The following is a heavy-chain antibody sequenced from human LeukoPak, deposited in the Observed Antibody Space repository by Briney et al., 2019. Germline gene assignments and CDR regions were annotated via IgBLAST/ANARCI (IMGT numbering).Heavy chain of an antibody. CDR2: IKQDGSEK. J-gene: IGHJ6*03. V-gene: IGHV3-7*01. D-gene: IGHD3-3*01. CDR1: GFTFSSYW. Sequence: PGGSLRLSCAASGFTFSSYWMSWVRHAPGKGLEWVANIKQDGSEKYYVDSAKGRFTISRDNAKNSLYLQMNSLRDEDTAVYYCARGAGYDFWSGYYTYYYYYYMDVWGKGTTVTVSS. CDR3: ARGAGYDFWSGYYTYYYYYYMDV.